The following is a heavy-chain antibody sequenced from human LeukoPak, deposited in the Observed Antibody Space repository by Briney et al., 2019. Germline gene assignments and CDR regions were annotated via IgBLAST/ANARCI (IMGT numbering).Heavy chain of an antibody. CDR1: GFTFSSYS. CDR3: ARDQTYYDFWSGYSGY. CDR2: ISSSSSTI. D-gene: IGHD3-3*01. V-gene: IGHV3-48*01. J-gene: IGHJ4*02. Sequence: GGSLRLSCAASGFTFSSYSMTWVRQAPGKGLEWVSYISSSSSTIYYADSVKGRFTISRDNAKNSLYLQMNSLRAEDTAVYYCARDQTYYDFWSGYSGYWGQGTLVTVSS.